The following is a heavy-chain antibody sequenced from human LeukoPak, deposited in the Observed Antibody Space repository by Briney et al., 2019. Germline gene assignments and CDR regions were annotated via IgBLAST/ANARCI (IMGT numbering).Heavy chain of an antibody. J-gene: IGHJ6*02. CDR3: ARQTVVVDDNYYYYGMDV. Sequence: QSGGSLRLSCAASGFTSSSYGMHWVRQAPGKGMEWVAVIWYDGSNKYYADSVKGRFTISRDNSKNTLYLQMNSLRAEDTAVYYCARQTVVVDDNYYYYGMDVWGQGTTVTVSS. CDR2: IWYDGSNK. D-gene: IGHD2-15*01. V-gene: IGHV3-33*01. CDR1: GFTSSSYG.